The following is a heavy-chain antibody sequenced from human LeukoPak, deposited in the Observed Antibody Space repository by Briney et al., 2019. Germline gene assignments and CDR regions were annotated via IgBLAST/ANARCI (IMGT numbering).Heavy chain of an antibody. V-gene: IGHV3-21*01. CDR3: ASPGGYDFWSGPFDY. CDR2: ISSSSSYI. D-gene: IGHD3-3*01. J-gene: IGHJ4*02. CDR1: GFTFSSYS. Sequence: PGGSLRLSCAASGFTFSSYSMNWVRQAPGKGLEWVSSISSSSSYIYYADSVKGRFTISRDNSKNTLYLQMNSLRAEDTAVYYCASPGGYDFWSGPFDYWGQGTLVTVSS.